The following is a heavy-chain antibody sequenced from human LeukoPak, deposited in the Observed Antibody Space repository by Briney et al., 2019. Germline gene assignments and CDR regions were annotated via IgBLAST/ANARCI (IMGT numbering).Heavy chain of an antibody. J-gene: IGHJ4*02. CDR3: ARQRTSYSSSWTPRAGEFDY. D-gene: IGHD6-13*01. V-gene: IGHV4-39*01. CDR2: IYYSGST. CDR1: GGSISSSSYY. Sequence: SETLSLTCTVSGGSISSSSYYWGWIRQPPGKGLEWIGSIYYSGSTYYNPSLKSRVTISVDTSKNQFSLKLSSVTAADTAVYYCARQRTSYSSSWTPRAGEFDYWGQGTLVTVSS.